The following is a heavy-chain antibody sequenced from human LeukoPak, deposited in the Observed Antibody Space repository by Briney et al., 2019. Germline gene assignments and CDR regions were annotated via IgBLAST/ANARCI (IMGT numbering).Heavy chain of an antibody. CDR3: AREGITMVRGFYYGMDV. V-gene: IGHV1-69*10. D-gene: IGHD3-10*01. CDR1: GGTFISYT. J-gene: IGHJ6*02. CDR2: IIPILGIA. Sequence: SVKVSCKASGGTFISYTISWVRQAPGQGLEWMGRIIPILGIANYAQKYQGRVTITADKSTSTAYMELSSLRSEDTAVYYCAREGITMVRGFYYGMDVWGQGTTVTVS.